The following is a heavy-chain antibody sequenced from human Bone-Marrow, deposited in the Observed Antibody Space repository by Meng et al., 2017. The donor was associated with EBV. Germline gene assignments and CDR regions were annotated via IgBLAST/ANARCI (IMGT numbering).Heavy chain of an antibody. CDR1: GGPFRCDA. V-gene: IGHV1-69*01. CDR3: ASESGRGFTPDY. CDR2: LIPLADAP. D-gene: IGHD3-10*01. J-gene: IGHJ4*02. Sequence: QWEVVQPGAGVKNPGSSVKVACKSSGGPFRCDAISWVRQAPGQGLEWMGGLIPLADAPHYAQKFQGRVTITADESTSTHYLDLSGLRAEDTAVYYCASESGRGFTPDYWGQGTLVTVSS.